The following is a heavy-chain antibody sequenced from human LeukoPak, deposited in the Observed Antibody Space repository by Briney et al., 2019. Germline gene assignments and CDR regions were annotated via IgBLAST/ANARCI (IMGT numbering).Heavy chain of an antibody. Sequence: GASVKVSCKASGGTFSSYAISWVRQAPGQGLEWMGGIIPIFGTANYAQKFQGRVTITADESTSTAYMELSSLRSEDTAVYYCARDRLSLRVRYSSSWLPLGYWGQGTLVTVSS. CDR2: IIPIFGTA. CDR3: ARDRLSLRVRYSSSWLPLGY. J-gene: IGHJ4*02. CDR1: GGTFSSYA. V-gene: IGHV1-69*13. D-gene: IGHD6-13*01.